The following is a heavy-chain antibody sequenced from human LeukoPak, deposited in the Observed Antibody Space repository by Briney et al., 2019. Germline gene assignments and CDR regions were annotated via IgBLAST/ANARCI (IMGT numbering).Heavy chain of an antibody. V-gene: IGHV4-39*07. J-gene: IGHJ4*02. CDR2: IYYSGST. D-gene: IGHD3-9*01. CDR3: AGGDINYDILTGYYISYYFDY. Sequence: SETLSLTCTVSGGSISSSSYYWGWIRQPPGKGLEWIGSIYYSGSTYYNPSLKSRVTTSVDTSKNQFSLKLSSVTAADTAVYYCAGGDINYDILTGYYISYYFDYWGQGTLVTVSS. CDR1: GGSISSSSYY.